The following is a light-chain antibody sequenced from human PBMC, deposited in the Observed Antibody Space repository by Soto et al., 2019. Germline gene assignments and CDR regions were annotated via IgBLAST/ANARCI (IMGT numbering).Light chain of an antibody. Sequence: QSVLTQPPSVSAAPGQRVTISCSGISSDTRYNFVSWYQQLPGTAPKLLIYDNDKRPSGIPDRFSGSRSGTSATLAITGLQTGDEADCYCGTWSNNLSAGQVFGGGTKVTVL. J-gene: IGLJ2*01. CDR3: GTWSNNLSAGQV. V-gene: IGLV1-51*01. CDR2: DND. CDR1: SSDTRYNF.